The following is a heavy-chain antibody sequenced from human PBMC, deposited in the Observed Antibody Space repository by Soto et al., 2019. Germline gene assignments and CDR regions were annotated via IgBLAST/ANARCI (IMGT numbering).Heavy chain of an antibody. J-gene: IGHJ2*01. CDR1: GYSFDTFG. CDR3: ARFYCSVGSCFTCWHFDL. Sequence: VPVVQSGAEVKKPGASVKVACKASGYSFDTFGMSWVRQAPGQGLEWMGWISIEKGDTNSAQKVQDRVTITTDTSTSTAYMELRSLTSDDTAVYYCARFYCSVGSCFTCWHFDLWGRGTLVTVSS. D-gene: IGHD2-15*01. CDR2: ISIEKGDT. V-gene: IGHV1-18*01.